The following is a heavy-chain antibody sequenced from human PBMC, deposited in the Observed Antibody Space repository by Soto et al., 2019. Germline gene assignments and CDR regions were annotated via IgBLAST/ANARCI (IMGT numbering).Heavy chain of an antibody. Sequence: QVQLVQSGPEVKKPGSSVKVSCKVSGGTFSAYTISWVRQAPGQGLEWMGRIIPILGITNYAQKFQGRVTLTADKSTTTGYMELSSLRSEDTAVYYCARDLAVWGQGTTVIVSS. CDR3: ARDLAV. CDR2: IIPILGIT. V-gene: IGHV1-69*08. J-gene: IGHJ6*02. CDR1: GGTFSAYT.